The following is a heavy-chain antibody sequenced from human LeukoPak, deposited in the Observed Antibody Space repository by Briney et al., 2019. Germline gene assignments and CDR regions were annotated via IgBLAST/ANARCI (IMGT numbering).Heavy chain of an antibody. CDR1: GGSFSGYY. J-gene: IGHJ4*02. CDR2: IYHSGST. CDR3: ARGGLTFGGD. V-gene: IGHV4-34*01. Sequence: PSETLSLTCAVYGGSFSGYYWSWIRKPPGKGLEWIGEIYHSGSTNYNPSLKSRVTISVDKSKNQFSLKLSSVTAADTAVYYCARGGLTFGGDWGQGTLVTVSS. D-gene: IGHD3-10*01.